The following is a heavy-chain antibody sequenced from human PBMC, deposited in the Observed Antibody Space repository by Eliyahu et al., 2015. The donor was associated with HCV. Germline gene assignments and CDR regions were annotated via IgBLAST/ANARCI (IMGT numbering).Heavy chain of an antibody. CDR2: ILPLLRTV. J-gene: IGHJ4*02. V-gene: IGHV1-69*01. D-gene: IGHD3-16*01. Sequence: QVQLVQSGAEVKKPGSSVRVSCKASGGTFRNFALTWVRLAPGQGLERLGGILPLLRTVDYAQRFQGRLTITADDATNTVYMELIGLTSEDTAVYYCARAYDNASXYGGFWGQGTLVTVSS. CDR1: GGTFRNFA. CDR3: ARAYDNASXYGGF.